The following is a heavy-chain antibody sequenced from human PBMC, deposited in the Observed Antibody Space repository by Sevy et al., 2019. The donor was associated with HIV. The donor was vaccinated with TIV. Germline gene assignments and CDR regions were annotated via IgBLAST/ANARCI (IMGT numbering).Heavy chain of an antibody. Sequence: SETLSLTCTVSGASITSLYWNWIRQPPGKGLEWIANIYYNGHINYNPSLKSRVTLSLDTSKNQFSLRLSAVTAADTAMYYCAGENAWGRGYSWGQGTLVTVSS. CDR1: GASITSLY. J-gene: IGHJ4*02. D-gene: IGHD1-26*01. CDR3: AGENAWGRGYS. CDR2: IYYNGHI. V-gene: IGHV4-59*08.